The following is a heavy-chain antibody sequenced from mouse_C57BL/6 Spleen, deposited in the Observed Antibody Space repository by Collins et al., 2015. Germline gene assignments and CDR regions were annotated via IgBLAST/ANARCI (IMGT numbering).Heavy chain of an antibody. D-gene: IGHD1-1*01. CDR2: IDPENGDT. CDR3: TAIVAPYFDV. Sequence: EVQLQQSGAELVRPGASVKLSCTASGFNIKDDYMHWVKQRPEQGLEWIGWIDPENGDTEYASEFQGKATITSDTSSNTAYLQLGSLTSEDTAVYYCTAIVAPYFDVWGTGTTVTVSS. J-gene: IGHJ1*03. CDR1: GFNIKDDY. V-gene: IGHV14-4*01.